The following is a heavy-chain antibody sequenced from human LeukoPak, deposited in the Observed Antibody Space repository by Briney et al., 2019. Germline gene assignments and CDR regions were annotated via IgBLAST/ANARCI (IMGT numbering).Heavy chain of an antibody. Sequence: GGXLRLSCAASGFTFSNAWMSWVRQAPGKGLEWVGRIKSKTDGGTTDYAAPVKGRFTIARDDSKKKLYLQMNSLKTEDTAVYYCTTEVRYYDSSGYYPNWYFDLWGRGTLVTVSS. CDR3: TTEVRYYDSSGYYPNWYFDL. V-gene: IGHV3-15*01. J-gene: IGHJ2*01. CDR2: IKSKTDGGTT. D-gene: IGHD3-22*01. CDR1: GFTFSNAW.